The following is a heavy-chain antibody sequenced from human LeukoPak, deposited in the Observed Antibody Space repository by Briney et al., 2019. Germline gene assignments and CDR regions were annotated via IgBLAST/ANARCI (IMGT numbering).Heavy chain of an antibody. CDR3: ARSRNNDYYDSREFDY. D-gene: IGHD3-22*01. CDR1: GFTVSSNY. CDR2: IYSGTNT. J-gene: IGHJ4*02. Sequence: PGGSLRLSCAASGFTVSSNYMSWVRQAPGKGLEWVSAIYSGTNTYYADSVKGRFTISRDNSKNTLYLQMNSLRAEDTAVYYCARSRNNDYYDSREFDYWGQGTLVTVSS. V-gene: IGHV3-53*01.